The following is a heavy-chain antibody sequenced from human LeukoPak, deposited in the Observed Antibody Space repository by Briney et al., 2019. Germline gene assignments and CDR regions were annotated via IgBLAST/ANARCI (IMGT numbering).Heavy chain of an antibody. Sequence: TGGSLRLSCAASGFTFSTYAMSWVRQAPGKGLEWVSAISGSGGSTNYADSVKGRFTISRDNSKNTLYLQMNSLRAEDTAVYYCAKESGYNYYFDYWGQGTLVTVSS. CDR3: AKESGYNYYFDY. J-gene: IGHJ4*02. CDR1: GFTFSTYA. V-gene: IGHV3-23*01. D-gene: IGHD5-24*01. CDR2: ISGSGGST.